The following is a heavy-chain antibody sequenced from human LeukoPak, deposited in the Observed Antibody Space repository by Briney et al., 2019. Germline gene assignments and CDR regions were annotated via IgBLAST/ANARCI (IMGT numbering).Heavy chain of an antibody. CDR3: AGGATMVRGAAYYYYMDV. D-gene: IGHD3-10*01. CDR2: IIPIFGTA. J-gene: IGHJ6*03. CDR1: GGTFSSYA. Sequence: ASVKVSCKASGGTFSSYAISWVRQAPGQGLEWMGGIIPIFGTANYAQKFQGRVTITADKSTSTDYMELSRLRYEDTAVYYCAGGATMVRGAAYYYYMDVWGKGTTVTISS. V-gene: IGHV1-69*06.